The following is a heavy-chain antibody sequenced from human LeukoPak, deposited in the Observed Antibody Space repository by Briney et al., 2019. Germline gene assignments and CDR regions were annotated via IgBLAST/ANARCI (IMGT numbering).Heavy chain of an antibody. V-gene: IGHV1-2*02. CDR3: ATFLAAVGTYDAFDT. J-gene: IGHJ3*02. D-gene: IGHD6-13*01. CDR1: GYTFTGYY. CDR2: INPNSGGT. Sequence: GASVKVSCKASGYTFTGYYMHWVRQAPGQGPEWMGWINPNSGGTNYTQKFHGRVTMTRDTSISTAYMELSRLRSDDTAVYYCATFLAAVGTYDAFDTWGQGTMVTVSS.